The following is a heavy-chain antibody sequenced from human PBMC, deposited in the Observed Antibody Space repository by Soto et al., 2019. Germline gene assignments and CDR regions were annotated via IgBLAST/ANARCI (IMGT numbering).Heavy chain of an antibody. CDR1: GFTFRSYW. CDR3: ARDTSFDESSAYFDH. D-gene: IGHD3-22*01. CDR2: INQDVSEK. J-gene: IGHJ4*02. Sequence: EVQLVEFGGGLVQPGGSLRLSCAASGFTFRSYWMTWVRQAPGKGLVWVANINQDVSEKHYVDSVKGRFTISRDNAKNSLYRQLTSLRVEDTAIYYCARDTSFDESSAYFDHWGQGILVTVSS. V-gene: IGHV3-7*01.